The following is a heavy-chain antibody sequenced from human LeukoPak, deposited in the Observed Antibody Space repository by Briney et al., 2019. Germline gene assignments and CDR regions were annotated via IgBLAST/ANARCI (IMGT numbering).Heavy chain of an antibody. J-gene: IGHJ4*02. V-gene: IGHV1-18*01. CDR1: GYTFNTYG. D-gene: IGHD3-22*01. Sequence: ASVKVSCKPSGYTFNTYGITWVRQPPGQGLEWMGWISPYNGNTNYAQKFQGRVTLTTDTSTSTAYMELRSLRSDDTAVYYCARGPHERSGYPDDWGQGTLVTVSS. CDR3: ARGPHERSGYPDD. CDR2: ISPYNGNT.